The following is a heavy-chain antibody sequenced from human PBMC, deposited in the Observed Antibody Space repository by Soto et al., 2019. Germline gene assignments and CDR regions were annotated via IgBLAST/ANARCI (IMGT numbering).Heavy chain of an antibody. Sequence: PSETLSLTCTVSGGSISSYYWNWIRQPPGRGLEWIGYIHDSGSTNYNPSLKSRVTISVDTSKNQLSLKLSSVTAADTAMYYCARRYGYYFDYWGQGTLVTVSS. J-gene: IGHJ4*02. V-gene: IGHV4-59*08. CDR1: GGSISSYY. D-gene: IGHD4-17*01. CDR3: ARRYGYYFDY. CDR2: IHDSGST.